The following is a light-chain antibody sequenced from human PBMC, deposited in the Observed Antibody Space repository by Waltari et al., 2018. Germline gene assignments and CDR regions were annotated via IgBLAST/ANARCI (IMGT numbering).Light chain of an antibody. CDR2: AAS. J-gene: IGKJ2*01. Sequence: DIQMTQAPSSLSASVGDRVTITCRASQSISSYLNWYQQKPGKAPKLLIYAASSLQSAVPSRFTVSGSVTDFTLTISSLQPEDFATYYCHPSHSPPPFGQVTKLDI. V-gene: IGKV1-39*01. CDR1: QSISSY. CDR3: HPSHSPPP.